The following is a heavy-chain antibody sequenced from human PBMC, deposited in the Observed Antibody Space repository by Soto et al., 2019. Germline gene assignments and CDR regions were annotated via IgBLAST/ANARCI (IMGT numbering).Heavy chain of an antibody. J-gene: IGHJ4*02. D-gene: IGHD3-22*01. CDR1: GYSFTSYW. CDR3: ARLGDSSGYYPRHYYFDY. Sequence: PGESLKISCKGSGYSFTSYWISWVRQMPGKGLEWMGRIDPSDSYTNYSPSFQGHVTISADKSISTAYLQWSSLKASDTAMYYCARLGDSSGYYPRHYYFDYWGQGTLVTVSS. V-gene: IGHV5-10-1*01. CDR2: IDPSDSYT.